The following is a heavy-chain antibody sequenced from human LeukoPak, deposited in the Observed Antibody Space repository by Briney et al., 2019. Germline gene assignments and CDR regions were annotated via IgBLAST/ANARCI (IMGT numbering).Heavy chain of an antibody. CDR2: ISAYNGNT. CDR1: GYTFTSYG. D-gene: IGHD2-2*01. CDR3: ARGRGLVPAAIGAFDI. Sequence: ASVKVSCKASGYTFTSYGISWVRQAPGQGLEWMGWISAYNGNTNYAQKLQGRVTMTTDTSTSTAYMELRSLRSDDTAVYYCARGRGLVPAAIGAFDIWGQGTMVTVSS. J-gene: IGHJ3*02. V-gene: IGHV1-18*01.